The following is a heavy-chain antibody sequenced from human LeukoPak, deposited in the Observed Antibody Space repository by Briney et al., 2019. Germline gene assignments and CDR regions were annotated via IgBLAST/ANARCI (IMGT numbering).Heavy chain of an antibody. CDR2: INPNSGGT. V-gene: IGHV1-2*06. J-gene: IGHJ4*02. CDR1: GYTFTGYY. D-gene: IGHD3-22*01. Sequence: GASVKVSCKASGYTFTGYYMHWVRQAPGQGLEWMGRINPNSGGTNYAQKFQGRVTMTRDTSISTAYMELSRLRSDDTAVYYCARDKGYYYDSSDFDYWGPGTLVTVSS. CDR3: ARDKGYYYDSSDFDY.